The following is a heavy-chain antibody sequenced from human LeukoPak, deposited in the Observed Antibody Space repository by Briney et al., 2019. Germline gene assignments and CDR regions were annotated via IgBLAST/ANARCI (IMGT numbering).Heavy chain of an antibody. D-gene: IGHD3-3*01. J-gene: IGHJ4*02. Sequence: ASVKVSCKASGYTLASYINWVRQATGQGLEWLGWMNPSTGNTGFAQRFQGRVTMTKDTSISTAYMELGSLRSEDTAVYYCARDLSGYSDYYFDYWGQVILVTVSS. V-gene: IGHV1-8*01. CDR1: GYTLASY. CDR3: ARDLSGYSDYYFDY. CDR2: MNPSTGNT.